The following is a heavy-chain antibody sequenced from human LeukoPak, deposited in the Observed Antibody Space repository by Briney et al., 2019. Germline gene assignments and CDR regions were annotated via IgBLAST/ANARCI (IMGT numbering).Heavy chain of an antibody. CDR2: IIDSGDIT. CDR3: ARGQDGDFYYYYSMDV. D-gene: IGHD4-17*01. CDR1: GFTFSSYA. J-gene: IGHJ6*03. V-gene: IGHV3-23*01. Sequence: GGPLRLSCEASGFTFSSYAMSWVRQAPGKGLEWVSGIIDSGDITYYANSVKGRFTISRDNSKNKLYLQMNSLRAEDTAVYYCARGQDGDFYYYYSMDVWGKGTTVTVSS.